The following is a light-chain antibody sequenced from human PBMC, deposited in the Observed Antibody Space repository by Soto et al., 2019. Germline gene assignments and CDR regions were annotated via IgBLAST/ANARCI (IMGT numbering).Light chain of an antibody. J-gene: IGKJ4*01. V-gene: IGKV3-20*01. CDR3: QQYNNWPPH. CDR2: GAS. Sequence: EIVLTLSPCTLSLSPGERATLSCRASQSVSSNYLAWYQQKPGQAPRLLIYGASSRATGIPDRFSGSGSGTEFTLTISSLQSEDFAVYYCQQYNNWPPHFGGGTKVDIK. CDR1: QSVSSNY.